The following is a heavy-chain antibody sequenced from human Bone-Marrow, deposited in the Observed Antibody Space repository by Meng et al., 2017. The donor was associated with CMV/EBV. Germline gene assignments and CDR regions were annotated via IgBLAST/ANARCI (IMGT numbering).Heavy chain of an antibody. CDR3: ARELGSYDFWSGYYSAYYFDY. CDR2: IYYRGST. J-gene: IGHJ4*02. CDR1: GSYY. D-gene: IGHD3-3*01. Sequence: GSYYWSWIRQPPGKGLEWIGYIYYRGSTNYNPSLKSRVTISVDTSKNQFSLKLSSVTAADTAVYYCARELGSYDFWSGYYSAYYFDYWGQGTLVTVSS. V-gene: IGHV4-61*01.